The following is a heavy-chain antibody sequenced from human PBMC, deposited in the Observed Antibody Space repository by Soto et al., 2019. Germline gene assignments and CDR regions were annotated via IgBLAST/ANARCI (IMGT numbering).Heavy chain of an antibody. J-gene: IGHJ4*02. Sequence: SVKVSFKASGGTFSSYAISWGRQATGQGLEWMGGIIPIFGTANYAQKFQGRVTITADESTSTAYMELSSLRSEDTAVYYCARGGYYDSSGYYFQRRPFDYWGQGTLVTVSS. CDR1: GGTFSSYA. V-gene: IGHV1-69*13. CDR2: IIPIFGTA. D-gene: IGHD3-22*01. CDR3: ARGGYYDSSGYYFQRRPFDY.